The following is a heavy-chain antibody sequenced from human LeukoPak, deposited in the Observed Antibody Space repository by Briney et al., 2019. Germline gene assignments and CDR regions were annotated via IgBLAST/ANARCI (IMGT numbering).Heavy chain of an antibody. CDR3: ARGGPYYAMDV. V-gene: IGHV1-8*01. J-gene: IGHJ6*02. CDR1: GYTFTSHD. Sequence: ASVKVSCKASGYTFTSHDLNWVRQATGQGLEWMGWMNPITGNTGYAQKFQGRVILTRNTSLSTAYMDLRNLRSEDTAVYYCARGGPYYAMDVWGQGTTVTVSS. CDR2: MNPITGNT.